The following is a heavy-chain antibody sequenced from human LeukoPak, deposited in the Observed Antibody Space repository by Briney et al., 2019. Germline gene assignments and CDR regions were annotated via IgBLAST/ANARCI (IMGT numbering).Heavy chain of an antibody. CDR1: GYTFTSYD. D-gene: IGHD5-18*01. CDR3: ARGHTAMVGLLSD. V-gene: IGHV1-8*03. J-gene: IGHJ4*02. CDR2: MNPNSGNT. Sequence: ALVKVSCKASGYTFTSYDINWVRQATGQGLEWMGWMNPNSGNTGYAQKFQGRVTITRNTSISTAYMELSSLRSEDTAVYYCARGHTAMVGLLSDWGQGTLVTVSS.